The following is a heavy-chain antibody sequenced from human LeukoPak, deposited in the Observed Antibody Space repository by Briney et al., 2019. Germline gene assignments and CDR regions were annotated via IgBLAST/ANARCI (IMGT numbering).Heavy chain of an antibody. CDR3: ARDRRYSYGQNWFDP. V-gene: IGHV3-30-3*01. CDR1: GFTFRSHT. D-gene: IGHD5-18*01. Sequence: GGSLRLSCAASGFTFRSHTVHWVRQAPGKGLEWLAVITHDENTKYYAGSLKGRFTISGDNSENPLYLQMNSLRPEDTAVYYCARDRRYSYGQNWFDPWGQGTLVTVSS. J-gene: IGHJ5*02. CDR2: ITHDENTK.